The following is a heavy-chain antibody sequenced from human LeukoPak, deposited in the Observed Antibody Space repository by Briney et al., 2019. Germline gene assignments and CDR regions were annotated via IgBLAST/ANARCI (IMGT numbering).Heavy chain of an antibody. V-gene: IGHV4-59*12. Sequence: SETLSLTCTVSGGFINRDYWSWIRQPPGMGLEWIGYIHYSGSTKYNPSLKSRVTISVDTSKNQFSLKLSSVTAADTAVYFCARGNYDYFDSWGQGTLVTVSS. CDR2: IHYSGST. CDR3: ARGNYDYFDS. CDR1: GGFINRDY. J-gene: IGHJ4*02. D-gene: IGHD1-7*01.